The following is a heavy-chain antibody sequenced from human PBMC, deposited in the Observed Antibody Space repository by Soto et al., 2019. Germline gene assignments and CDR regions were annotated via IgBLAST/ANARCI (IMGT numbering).Heavy chain of an antibody. Sequence: QVRLQQWGAGLLKPSETLSLTCAVYGGSFSDYSWTWIRQPPGKGLEWIGEINHSGNTNYKLSLKRRVTISVDTSKNQFSLKLTSVTAADTAVYYCARESNYYMDVWGEGTTVTVSS. CDR2: INHSGNT. D-gene: IGHD3-10*01. J-gene: IGHJ6*03. CDR3: ARESNYYMDV. V-gene: IGHV4-34*02. CDR1: GGSFSDYS.